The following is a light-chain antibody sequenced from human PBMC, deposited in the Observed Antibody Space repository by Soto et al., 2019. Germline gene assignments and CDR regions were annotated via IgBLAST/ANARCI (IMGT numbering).Light chain of an antibody. J-gene: IGLJ3*02. CDR3: QVWDSSSDHLV. CDR1: NIGSKS. CDR2: DDT. V-gene: IGLV3-21*02. Sequence: SYELTQPPSVSVAPGQTASITCGGNNIGSKSVHWYQQKPGQAPVVVVYDDTDRPSGIPERFSGSNSGNTATLTISRVEAGDEADYCCQVWDSSSDHLVFGGGTKVTVL.